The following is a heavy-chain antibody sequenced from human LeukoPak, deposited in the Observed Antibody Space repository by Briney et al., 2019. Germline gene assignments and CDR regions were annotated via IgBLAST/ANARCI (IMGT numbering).Heavy chain of an antibody. V-gene: IGHV4-34*01. CDR2: INHSGST. J-gene: IGHJ6*03. CDR3: ARRRAYYYYMDV. CDR1: GGSFSGYY. Sequence: PSETLSLTCAVYGGSFSGYYWSWIRQPPGKGLEWIGEINHSGSTNYNPSLKSRVTISVDTSKNQFSLKLSSVTAADTAVYYCARRRAYYYYMDVWGKGTTVTISS.